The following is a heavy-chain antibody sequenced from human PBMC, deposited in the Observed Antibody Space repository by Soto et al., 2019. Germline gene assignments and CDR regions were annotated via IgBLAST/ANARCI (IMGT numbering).Heavy chain of an antibody. CDR1: GGSISSSSYF. CDR3: ARFLRAGVWGRYRPNSLDY. Sequence: SETLSLTCTVSGGSISSSSYFWGWIRRPPGKGREWIGSIYYSGSTYYNPFLKSRVAMSVDASTNPVSMKLSPVPAADTAVYYCARFLRAGVWGRYRPNSLDYWGQGTLVTVS. J-gene: IGHJ4*02. V-gene: IGHV4-39*01. CDR2: IYYSGST. D-gene: IGHD3-16*02.